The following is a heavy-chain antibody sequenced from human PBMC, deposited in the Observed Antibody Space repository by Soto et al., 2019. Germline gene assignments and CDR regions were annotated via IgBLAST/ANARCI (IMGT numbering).Heavy chain of an antibody. CDR2: IYWDDDK. D-gene: IGHD3-9*01. CDR3: AHTPLTGYYLDY. CDR1: GFSLSTSGVG. Sequence: SGPTLVNPTQTLTLTCTFSGFSLSTSGVGVGWIRQPPGKALEWLALIYWDDDKRYSPSLKSRLTITKDTSKNQVVLTMTNMDPLVTATYYCAHTPLTGYYLDYWGQGTLVTVSS. V-gene: IGHV2-5*02. J-gene: IGHJ4*02.